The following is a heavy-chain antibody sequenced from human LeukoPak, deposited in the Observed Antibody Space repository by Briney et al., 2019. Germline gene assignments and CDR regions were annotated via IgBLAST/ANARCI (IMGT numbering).Heavy chain of an antibody. D-gene: IGHD4-17*01. CDR2: ISGGGGTT. CDR3: ARGLTYGDLDY. V-gene: IGHV3-23*01. Sequence: GGSLRLSCAASGFTFSSYAMSRVRQAPGEGLEWVSAISGGGGTTFYADSVKGRFTISRDNAKNSLYLQMNSLRAEDTAVYYCARGLTYGDLDYWGQGTLVTVSS. CDR1: GFTFSSYA. J-gene: IGHJ4*02.